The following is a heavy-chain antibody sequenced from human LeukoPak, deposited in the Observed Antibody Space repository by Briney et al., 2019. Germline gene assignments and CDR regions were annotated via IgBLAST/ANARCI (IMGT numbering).Heavy chain of an antibody. CDR2: IYSGGST. J-gene: IGHJ4*02. CDR3: ARDTYYYDSSGYYYAADY. CDR1: GFTVSSNY. V-gene: IGHV3-53*01. Sequence: GGSLRLSCAASGFTVSSNYMSWVRQAPGKGLEWVSVIYSGGSTYYADSVKGRFTISRDNSKNTLYLQMNSLRAEDTAVYCCARDTYYYDSSGYYYAADYWGKGTLVTVSS. D-gene: IGHD3-22*01.